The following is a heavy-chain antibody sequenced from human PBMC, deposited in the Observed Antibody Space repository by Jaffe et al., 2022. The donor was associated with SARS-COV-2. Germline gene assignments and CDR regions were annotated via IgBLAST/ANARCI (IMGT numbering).Heavy chain of an antibody. V-gene: IGHV3-64*01. D-gene: IGHD6-13*01. Sequence: QLVESGGVLVQSGGALRLSCVASGFTFRLFAMHWVRQAPGEGLEPISAINSKGDTTYYANSVEGRFTISRDNSKSTLYLQMGSLGAEDTAVYFCAREAASGGYDFWGQGTLVTVSS. CDR3: AREAASGGYDF. J-gene: IGHJ1*01. CDR2: INSKGDTT. CDR1: GFTFRLFA.